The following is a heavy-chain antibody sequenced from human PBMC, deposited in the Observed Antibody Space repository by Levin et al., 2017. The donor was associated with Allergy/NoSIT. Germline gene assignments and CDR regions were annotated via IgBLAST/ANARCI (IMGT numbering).Heavy chain of an antibody. CDR2: ISYDGSNK. Sequence: SLKISCAASGFTFSSSAMHWVRQAPGKGLEWVAVISYDGSNKYYADSVKGRFTISRDNSKNTLYLQMNSLRAEDTAVYYCARRGESSSIDYWGQGTLVTVSS. V-gene: IGHV3-30*04. J-gene: IGHJ4*02. CDR3: ARRGESSSIDY. CDR1: GFTFSSSA. D-gene: IGHD6-6*01.